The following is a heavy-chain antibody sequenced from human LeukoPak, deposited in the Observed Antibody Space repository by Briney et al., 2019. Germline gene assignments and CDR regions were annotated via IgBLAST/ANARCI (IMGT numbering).Heavy chain of an antibody. CDR2: IRSKAHGGTV. J-gene: IGHJ4*02. CDR1: GFTFGDYA. CDR3: AKGHGY. Sequence: HPGGSLRLSCTASGFTFGDYAMNWFRQAPGKGLEWVGFIRSKAHGGTVDYAASVKGRFIISRDDSKSIAYLQMTSLKTEDTAVYYCAKGHGYWGQGTSVTVSS. V-gene: IGHV3-49*03.